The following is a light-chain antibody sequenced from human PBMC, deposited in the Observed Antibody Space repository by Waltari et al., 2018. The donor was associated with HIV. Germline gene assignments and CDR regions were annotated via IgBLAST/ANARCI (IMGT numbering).Light chain of an antibody. J-gene: IGKJ4*01. Sequence: ELVLTQSPATLSVSPGERAILSCRASQIVSRHLAWYQQKSGQAPKLRIYDTSTRAAGTPGRFTGSGSGTDFALTISGVEPTDVAVYYCQQRGTWPPVTFGGGTKVEI. CDR1: QIVSRH. V-gene: IGKV3-11*01. CDR2: DTS. CDR3: QQRGTWPPVT.